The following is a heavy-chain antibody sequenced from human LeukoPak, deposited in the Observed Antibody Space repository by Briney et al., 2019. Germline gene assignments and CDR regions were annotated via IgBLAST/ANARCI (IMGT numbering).Heavy chain of an antibody. CDR1: GGSISSSSYY. CDR3: ATLTVFQQLAQQGY. Sequence: SETLSLTCTVSGGSISSSSYYWGWIRQPPGKGLEWIGSIYYSGSTYYNPSLKSRVTISVDTSKNQFSLKLSSVTAADTAVYYCATLTVFQQLAQQGYWGQGTLVTVSS. CDR2: IYYSGST. D-gene: IGHD6-13*01. J-gene: IGHJ4*02. V-gene: IGHV4-39*01.